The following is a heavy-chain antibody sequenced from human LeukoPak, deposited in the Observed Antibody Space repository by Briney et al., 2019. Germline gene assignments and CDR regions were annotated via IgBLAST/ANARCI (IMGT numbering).Heavy chain of an antibody. D-gene: IGHD2-15*01. CDR2: ISPDGNAK. V-gene: IGHV3-7*01. CDR1: GFTLSTYW. CDR3: ARARYCSGRSCYMDY. Sequence: GGSLRLSCAASGFTLSTYWTSWVRQAPGKGLEWVANISPDGNAKNYVDSVKGRLTISRDNAQNSLFLHMNSLRVEDTAVYYCARARYCSGRSCYMDYWGQGTLVPVSS. J-gene: IGHJ4*02.